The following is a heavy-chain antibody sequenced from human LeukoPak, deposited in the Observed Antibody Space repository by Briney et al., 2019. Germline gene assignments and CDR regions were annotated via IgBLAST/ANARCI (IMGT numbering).Heavy chain of an antibody. CDR2: IYHSGST. J-gene: IGHJ5*02. D-gene: IGHD2-2*01. Sequence: SETLSLTCAVSGGSISSSNWWSWVRQPPGKGLEWIGEIYHSGSTNYNPSLKSRVTISVDKSKNQFSLKLSSVTAADTAVYYCAREVVGERDIVVVPAAMGSRIDPWGQGTLVTVSS. CDR1: GGSISSSNW. CDR3: AREVVGERDIVVVPAAMGSRIDP. V-gene: IGHV4-4*02.